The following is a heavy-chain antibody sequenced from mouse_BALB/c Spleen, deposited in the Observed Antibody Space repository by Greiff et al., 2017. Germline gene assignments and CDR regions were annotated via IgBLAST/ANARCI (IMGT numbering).Heavy chain of an antibody. J-gene: IGHJ2*01. Sequence: QVQLQQPGAELVKPGASVKLSCKASGYTFTSYWMHWVKQRPGQGLEWIGEIDPSDSYTNYNQKFKGKATLTVDKSSSTAYMQLSSLTSEDSAVYYCARFVGYDRIADCWGQGTTLTVSS. CDR2: IDPSDSYT. V-gene: IGHV1-69*02. D-gene: IGHD2-2*01. CDR3: ARFVGYDRIADC. CDR1: GYTFTSYW.